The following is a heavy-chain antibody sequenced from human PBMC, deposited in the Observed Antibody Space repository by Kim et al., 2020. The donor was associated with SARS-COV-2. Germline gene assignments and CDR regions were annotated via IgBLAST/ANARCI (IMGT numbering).Heavy chain of an antibody. CDR1: GFTFRSYW. CDR2: IKQDGSEK. CDR3: AKMVDYGDAFDY. D-gene: IGHD4-17*01. J-gene: IGHJ4*02. Sequence: GGSLRLSCAASGFTFRSYWMSWVRQAPGKGLEWVANIKQDGSEKYYVDSVKGRFTISRDNAKNSLYLQMYSLRGEDTAVYYCAKMVDYGDAFDYWGQGTL. V-gene: IGHV3-7*03.